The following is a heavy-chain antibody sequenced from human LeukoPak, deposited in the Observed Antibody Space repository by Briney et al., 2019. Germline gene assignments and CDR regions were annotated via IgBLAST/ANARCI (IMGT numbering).Heavy chain of an antibody. Sequence: GGSLRLSCAASGFTFSSYEMNWVRQAPGKGLEWVSYITSSGNTIYYADSVKGRFTISRDNAKNSLYLQMNGLRAEDTAVYYCARLTTMTTTGGPFDYWGQGTLVTASS. J-gene: IGHJ4*02. CDR1: GFTFSSYE. D-gene: IGHD4-17*01. CDR3: ARLTTMTTTGGPFDY. CDR2: ITSSGNTI. V-gene: IGHV3-48*03.